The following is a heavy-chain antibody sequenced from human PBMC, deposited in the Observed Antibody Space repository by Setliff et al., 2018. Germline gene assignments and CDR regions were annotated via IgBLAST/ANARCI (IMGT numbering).Heavy chain of an antibody. CDR1: GGSISSYY. J-gene: IGHJ3*02. D-gene: IGHD5-18*01. V-gene: IGHV4-59*08. CDR3: AGPRGYSYGNTNDAFDI. CDR2: IYYSGST. Sequence: SETLSLTCTVSGGSISSYYWSWIRQPPGKGLEWIGYIYYSGSTNYNPSLKSRATISVDTSKNQFSLKLSSVTAADTAVYYCAGPRGYSYGNTNDAFDIWGQGTMVTVSS.